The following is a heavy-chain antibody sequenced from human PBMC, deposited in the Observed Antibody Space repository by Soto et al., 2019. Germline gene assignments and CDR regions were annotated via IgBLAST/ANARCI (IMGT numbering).Heavy chain of an antibody. V-gene: IGHV4-59*01. Sequence: SETLSLTCSISGGSISSYYWSWIRQPPGKGLEWIGYIYYSGSTNYNPSLKSRVTISVDTSKNQFSLKLSSVTAADTAVYYCARAPRGNYGYPSYFDYWGQGTLVTVSS. CDR1: GGSISSYY. CDR3: ARAPRGNYGYPSYFDY. CDR2: IYYSGST. J-gene: IGHJ4*02. D-gene: IGHD3-10*01.